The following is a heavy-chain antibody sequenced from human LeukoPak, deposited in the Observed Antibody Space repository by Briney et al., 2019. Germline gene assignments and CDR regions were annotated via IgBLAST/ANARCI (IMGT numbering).Heavy chain of an antibody. CDR1: GFPFSLYW. Sequence: GGSLRLSCAASGFPFSLYWMHWVRQTPGKGLVWVSRLNSDGSITSYADSVKGRFTISRDNAKNTLYLQMNSLRAEDTALYYCVREYCGGDCYTDFWGQGTLVTVSS. V-gene: IGHV3-74*01. CDR3: VREYCGGDCYTDF. D-gene: IGHD2-21*02. J-gene: IGHJ4*02. CDR2: LNSDGSIT.